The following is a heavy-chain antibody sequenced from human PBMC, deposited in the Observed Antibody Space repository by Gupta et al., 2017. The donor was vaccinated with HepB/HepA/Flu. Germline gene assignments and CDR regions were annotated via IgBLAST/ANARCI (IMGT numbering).Heavy chain of an antibody. CDR2: IYYSGST. Sequence: QLQLQASCPRLVKPSETLSLTCTVSRGSISSSSYYLVGLRQSPGKGLEWIGVIYYSGSTYYNPSLKSRVTISVDTSKNQFSLKLSSVTAADTAMYYCAMTPTVTTLGVWYFDVWGRGTLVTVSS. CDR1: RGSISSSSYY. V-gene: IGHV4-39*01. CDR3: AMTPTVTTLGVWYFDV. J-gene: IGHJ2*01. D-gene: IGHD4-17*01.